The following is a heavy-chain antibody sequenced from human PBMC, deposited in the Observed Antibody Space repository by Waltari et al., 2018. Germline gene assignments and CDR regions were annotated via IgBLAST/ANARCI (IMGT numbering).Heavy chain of an antibody. J-gene: IGHJ4*02. CDR3: ATVGEGTSGYYHY. CDR2: IFGDVRT. V-gene: IGHV3-53*02. CDR1: GITVVNSH. Sequence: EVQLIETGGGLIQPGGSLRLSCAASGITVVNSHMSWVRQAPGKGLEWVSDIFGDVRTSYAEAVRGRFTISTDTSKNTLYLQMSSLTFEDTATYYCATVGEGTSGYYHYWGQGTLVTVSS. D-gene: IGHD3-22*01.